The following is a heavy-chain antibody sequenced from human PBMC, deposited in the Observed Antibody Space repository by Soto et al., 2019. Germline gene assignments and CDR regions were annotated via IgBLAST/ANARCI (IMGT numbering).Heavy chain of an antibody. CDR3: ASATTTPAFSAMDV. Sequence: QVQLVESGGGVVQPGRSLRLSCAASGFTFSYHALNWVRQAPGQGLEWVAVISYDGDNKYIAESVKGRLTISRDNSKNTVLLQMNSLRTEDTAMYFCASATTTPAFSAMDVWGQG. CDR1: GFTFSYHA. V-gene: IGHV3-30-3*01. D-gene: IGHD1-1*01. CDR2: ISYDGDNK. J-gene: IGHJ6*02.